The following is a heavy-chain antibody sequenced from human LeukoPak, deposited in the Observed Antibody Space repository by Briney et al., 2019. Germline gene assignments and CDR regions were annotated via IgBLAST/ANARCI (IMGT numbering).Heavy chain of an antibody. D-gene: IGHD4/OR15-4a*01. V-gene: IGHV4-59*08. CDR1: GGSISRHY. Sequence: SETLSLTCTVSGGSISRHYWSWIRQPPGRGLEWIGYITDSGSTNYNPSLRSRVTMSVDTSNNQFSLNLNSLTAADTAVYYCARHPQVPPRHRYFDLWGRGTLVSVSS. CDR3: ARHPQVPPRHRYFDL. CDR2: ITDSGST. J-gene: IGHJ2*01.